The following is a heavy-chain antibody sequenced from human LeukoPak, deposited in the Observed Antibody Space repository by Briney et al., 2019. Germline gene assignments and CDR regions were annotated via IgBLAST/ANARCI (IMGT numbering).Heavy chain of an antibody. CDR2: ISSSSSTI. CDR1: GFTFSSYS. Sequence: GGSLRLSCAASGFTFSSYSMNWVRQAPGKGLEWVSYISSSSSTIYYADSVKGRFTISRDNAKNSLYLKINSLRAEDTAVYYCARDREVPAAYYYYYMDVWGKGTTVTVSS. D-gene: IGHD2-2*01. J-gene: IGHJ6*03. CDR3: ARDREVPAAYYYYYMDV. V-gene: IGHV3-48*04.